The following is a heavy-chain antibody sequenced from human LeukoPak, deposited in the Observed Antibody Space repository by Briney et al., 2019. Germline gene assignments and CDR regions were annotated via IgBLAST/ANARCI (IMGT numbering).Heavy chain of an antibody. CDR2: IYYSGST. CDR3: ARHTLLAARSGYPYYFDY. CDR1: GGSISSSSYY. V-gene: IGHV4-39*01. J-gene: IGHJ4*02. D-gene: IGHD3-3*01. Sequence: SETLSLTCTVSGGSISSSSYYWGWIRQPPGKGLEWIGSIYYSGSTYYNPSLKSRVTISVDTSENQFSLKLSSVTAADTAVYYCARHTLLAARSGYPYYFDYWGQGTLVTVSS.